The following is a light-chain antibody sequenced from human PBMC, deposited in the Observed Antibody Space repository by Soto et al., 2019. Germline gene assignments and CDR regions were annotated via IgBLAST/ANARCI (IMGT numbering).Light chain of an antibody. J-gene: IGKJ1*01. CDR1: QSVRSSY. Sequence: EIVLTQSPATLSLSPGERATLSCGASQSVRSSYLAWYQQKPGLAPRLLIYDASNRPAGIPDRFSGSGSGTEFTLTISSLQSEDFAVYYCQQYNNWPRTFGQGAKVDIK. CDR3: QQYNNWPRT. CDR2: DAS. V-gene: IGKV3D-20*01.